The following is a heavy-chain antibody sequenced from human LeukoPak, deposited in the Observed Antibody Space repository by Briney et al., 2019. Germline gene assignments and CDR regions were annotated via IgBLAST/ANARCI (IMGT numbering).Heavy chain of an antibody. CDR2: ISGSGGST. V-gene: IGHV3-23*01. Sequence: QTGGSLRLSCAASGFTFSSYAMSWVRQAPGKGLEWVSAISGSGGSTYYADSVKGRFTISRDNSKNTLYLQMNSLRAEDTAVYYCAKDLGDDYGDIIDYWGQGTLVTVSS. J-gene: IGHJ4*02. CDR3: AKDLGDDYGDIIDY. CDR1: GFTFSSYA. D-gene: IGHD4-17*01.